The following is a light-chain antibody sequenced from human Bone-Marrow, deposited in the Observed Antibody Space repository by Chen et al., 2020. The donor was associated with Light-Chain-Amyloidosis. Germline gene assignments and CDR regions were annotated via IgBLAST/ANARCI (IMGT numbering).Light chain of an antibody. CDR1: NIGSTS. V-gene: IGLV3-21*02. J-gene: IGLJ3*02. Sequence: SYVLTQPFSVSVASGQSATIACGGNNIGSTSVHWYQQTPVQAPLLVVYDDSDRPSGIPERLSGSNSGNTATLTISRVEAGDEADYYCQVWDRSSDRPVFGGGTKLTVL. CDR3: QVWDRSSDRPV. CDR2: DDS.